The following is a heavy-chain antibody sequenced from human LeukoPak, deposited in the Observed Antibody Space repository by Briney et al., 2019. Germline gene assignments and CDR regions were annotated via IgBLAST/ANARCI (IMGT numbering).Heavy chain of an antibody. D-gene: IGHD3-22*01. J-gene: IGHJ6*03. CDR3: ARASYDSSSYYYYCYMDV. CDR1: GFTVSSNY. V-gene: IGHV3-53*01. Sequence: PGGSLRLSCAASGFTVSSNYMSWVRQAPGKGLEWVSVIYSGGSTYYADSVKGRFTISRDNSKNTPYLQMNSLRADDTAVYYCARASYDSSSYYYYCYMDVWGKGTTVTVSS. CDR2: IYSGGST.